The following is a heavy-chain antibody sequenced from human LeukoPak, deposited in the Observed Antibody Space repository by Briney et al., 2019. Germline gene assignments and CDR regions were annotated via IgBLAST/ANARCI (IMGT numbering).Heavy chain of an antibody. CDR1: GGSISSYY. J-gene: IGHJ4*02. CDR3: ARPYYDILTGYYDQIDY. D-gene: IGHD3-9*01. V-gene: IGHV4-59*08. Sequence: SETLSLTCTVSGGSISSYYWSWIRQPPGKGLEWIGNIYYSGSTNYNPSLKSRVTISVDTSKNQFSLKLSSVTAADTAVYYCARPYYDILTGYYDQIDYWGQGTLVTVSS. CDR2: IYYSGST.